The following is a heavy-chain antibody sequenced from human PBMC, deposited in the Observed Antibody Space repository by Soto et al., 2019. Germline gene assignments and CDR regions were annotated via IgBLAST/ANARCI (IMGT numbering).Heavy chain of an antibody. Sequence: SLRLSCAASGFTCDDYAMHWVRQAPGKGLEWVSGISWNSGSIGYADSVKGRFTISRDNAKNSLYLQMNSLRAEDTALYYCAKDSTSGYYASGSAFDIWGQGTMVTVS. V-gene: IGHV3-9*01. J-gene: IGHJ3*02. D-gene: IGHD3-22*01. CDR1: GFTCDDYA. CDR3: AKDSTSGYYASGSAFDI. CDR2: ISWNSGSI.